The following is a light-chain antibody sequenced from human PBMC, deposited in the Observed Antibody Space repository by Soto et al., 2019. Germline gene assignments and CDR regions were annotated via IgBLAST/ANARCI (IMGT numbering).Light chain of an antibody. J-gene: IGLJ1*01. Sequence: QSALTQPASVSGSAGQSITISCTGTSNDVGGYNYVSWYQRHPGKAPKLIIYDVTIRPSGVSNRFSGSKSGNTASLAISGLRAEDEADYHCSSYSGSSTLYVFGTGTKVTVL. CDR2: DVT. CDR1: SNDVGGYNY. CDR3: SSYSGSSTLYV. V-gene: IGLV2-14*03.